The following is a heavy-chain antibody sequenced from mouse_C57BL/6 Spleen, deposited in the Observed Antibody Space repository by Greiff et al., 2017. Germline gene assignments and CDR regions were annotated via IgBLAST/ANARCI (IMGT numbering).Heavy chain of an antibody. CDR2: ISNGGGST. D-gene: IGHD1-1*01. J-gene: IGHJ3*01. CDR3: ARNYYGSKGWFAY. Sequence: EVQLVESGGGLVQPGGSLKLSCAASGFTFSDYYMYWVRQTPEKRLEWVAYISNGGGSTYYPDTVKGRFTISRDNAKNTLYLQMSRLKSEDTAMYYCARNYYGSKGWFAYWRQGTLVTVSA. CDR1: GFTFSDYY. V-gene: IGHV5-12*01.